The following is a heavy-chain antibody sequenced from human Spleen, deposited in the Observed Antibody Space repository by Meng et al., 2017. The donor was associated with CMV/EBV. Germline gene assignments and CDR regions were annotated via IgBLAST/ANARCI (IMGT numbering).Heavy chain of an antibody. J-gene: IGHJ6*02. CDR3: ARDARSVGVENTANWGFYDPCGMDV. Sequence: ASVKVSCKASGYTFTGYYIHWVRQAPGQGLEWVGWINPNNGDTNYAQKSQGRVTMTRDTSISTAYMELRRLRSDDTAVDYCARDARSVGVENTANWGFYDPCGMDVWGQGTTVTVSS. D-gene: IGHD3-3*01. CDR2: INPNNGDT. V-gene: IGHV1-2*02. CDR1: GYTFTGYY.